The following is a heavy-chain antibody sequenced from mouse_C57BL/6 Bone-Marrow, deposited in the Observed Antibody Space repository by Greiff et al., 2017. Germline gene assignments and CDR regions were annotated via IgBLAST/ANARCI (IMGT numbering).Heavy chain of an antibody. CDR1: GFSLSTSGMG. CDR2: IYWDDDK. Sequence: QVTLKESGPGILQSSQTLSLTCSFSGFSLSTSGMGVSWIRQPSGKGLEWLAHIYWDDDKRYNPSLKSRLTISKDTSRNQVFLKITSVDTADTATYYCARESLLFFDYWGQGTTLTVSS. V-gene: IGHV8-12*01. J-gene: IGHJ2*01. CDR3: ARESLLFFDY. D-gene: IGHD1-2*01.